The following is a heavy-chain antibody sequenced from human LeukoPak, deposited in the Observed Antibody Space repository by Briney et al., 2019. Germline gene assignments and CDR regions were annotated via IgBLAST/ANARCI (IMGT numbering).Heavy chain of an antibody. J-gene: IGHJ4*02. CDR2: ITPSIGST. Sequence: ASVKVSCTASGYTFTSYYIHWVRQAPGQGLEWMGIITPSIGSTSYAQKFQDRVTMTRDTSTSTVYMELSSLSSEDTAVYYCARWAWYSSAWYPNHFDYWGQGTLVTVSS. D-gene: IGHD6-19*01. V-gene: IGHV1-46*01. CDR1: GYTFTSYY. CDR3: ARWAWYSSAWYPNHFDY.